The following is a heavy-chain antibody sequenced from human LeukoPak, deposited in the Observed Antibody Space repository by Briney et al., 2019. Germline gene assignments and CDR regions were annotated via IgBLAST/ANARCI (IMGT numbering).Heavy chain of an antibody. CDR2: IRYDGSSK. D-gene: IGHD5-12*01. CDR1: RFIFSSYG. J-gene: IGHJ4*02. Sequence: GGSLRLSCAASRFIFSSYGMHWVRQSPGKGLEWVAFIRYDGSSKYYADSVKGRFTISRDNAKNSLYLQMNSLRAEDTAVYYCARDYHSGYDSGYFDYWGQGTLVTVSS. CDR3: ARDYHSGYDSGYFDY. V-gene: IGHV3-30*02.